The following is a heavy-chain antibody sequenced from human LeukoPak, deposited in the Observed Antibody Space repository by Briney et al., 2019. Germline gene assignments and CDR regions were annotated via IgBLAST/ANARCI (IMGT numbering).Heavy chain of an antibody. CDR2: INHSGST. Sequence: SETLSLTCAVYGGSFSGYYWSWVRQPPGKGLEWIGEINHSGSTNYNPSLKSRVTISVDTSKNQFSLKLSSVTAADTAVYYCASTIRYSYGKNYYYYYMDVWGKGTTVTVSS. V-gene: IGHV4-34*01. J-gene: IGHJ6*03. CDR3: ASTIRYSYGKNYYYYYMDV. CDR1: GGSFSGYY. D-gene: IGHD5-18*01.